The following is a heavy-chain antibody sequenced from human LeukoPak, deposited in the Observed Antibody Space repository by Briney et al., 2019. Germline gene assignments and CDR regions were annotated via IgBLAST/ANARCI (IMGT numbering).Heavy chain of an antibody. J-gene: IGHJ4*02. D-gene: IGHD1-26*01. Sequence: GASVKVSCKASGYTFTGYYMHWVRQAPGQGLEWMGWIYPNSGGTNYAQKFQGRVTMTRDTSISTAYLQWSSLKASDTAMYYCARRDVYSGSIDYWGQGTLVTVSS. CDR3: ARRDVYSGSIDY. V-gene: IGHV1-2*02. CDR1: GYTFTGYY. CDR2: IYPNSGGT.